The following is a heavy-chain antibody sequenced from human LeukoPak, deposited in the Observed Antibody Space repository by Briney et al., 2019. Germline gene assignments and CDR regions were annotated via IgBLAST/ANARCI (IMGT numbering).Heavy chain of an antibody. J-gene: IGHJ4*02. V-gene: IGHV1-46*01. CDR1: GYTFTSYY. CDR2: INPSGGNT. D-gene: IGHD6-19*01. Sequence: GASVKVPCKPSGYTFTSYYMQRVRQAPRHGLEWMGIINPSGGNTSYAQKFQGRVTMTRDTSTSTVYMELRSLRSEDTGVYYCARDLGSGWVDYWGQGTLVTVSS. CDR3: ARDLGSGWVDY.